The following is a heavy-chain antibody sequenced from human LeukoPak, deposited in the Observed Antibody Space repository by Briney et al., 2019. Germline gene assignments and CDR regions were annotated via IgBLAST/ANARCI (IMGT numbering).Heavy chain of an antibody. V-gene: IGHV3-7*01. CDR1: GFTFSSYW. CDR2: IKQDGSEK. CDR3: ARDGGRKDDY. Sequence: PGGSLRLSCTASGFTFSSYWMTWVRQAPGEGLEWVANIKQDGSEKYYVDSVKGRFTISRDNAKNSLYLQMNSLRAEDTAVYYCARDGGRKDDYWGQGTLVTVPS. D-gene: IGHD2-15*01. J-gene: IGHJ4*02.